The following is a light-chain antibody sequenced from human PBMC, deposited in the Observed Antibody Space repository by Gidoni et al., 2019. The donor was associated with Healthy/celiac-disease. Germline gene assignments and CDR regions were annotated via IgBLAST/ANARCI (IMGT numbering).Light chain of an antibody. J-gene: IGKJ4*01. CDR2: DAS. CDR1: QSVSSY. V-gene: IGKV3-11*01. Sequence: EIVLTQSPATLSLSPGERATLSCRASQSVSSYLAWYQQKPGQAPRLLIYDASNRATGIPARFSGIGSGTDFTLTISSLEPEDFAVYYCQQRSNWPPLTFXGXTKVEIK. CDR3: QQRSNWPPLT.